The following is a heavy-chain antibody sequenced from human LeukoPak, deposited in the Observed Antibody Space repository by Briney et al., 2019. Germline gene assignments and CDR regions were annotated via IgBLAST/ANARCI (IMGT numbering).Heavy chain of an antibody. CDR1: GFTFSSYG. V-gene: IGHV3-30*02. CDR3: ARCATYYYGSGSYYNLDY. D-gene: IGHD3-10*01. J-gene: IGHJ4*02. Sequence: GGSLRLSCAASGFTFSSYGMHWVRQAPGKGLEWVAFIRYDGSNKYYADSVKGRFTISRDNPKNALYLQRNSLRAEDTAVYYCARCATYYYGSGSYYNLDYWGQGTLVTVSS. CDR2: IRYDGSNK.